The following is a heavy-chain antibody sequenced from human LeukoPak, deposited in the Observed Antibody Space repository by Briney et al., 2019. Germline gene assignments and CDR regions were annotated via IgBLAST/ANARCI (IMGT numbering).Heavy chain of an antibody. CDR3: ARYFDWSDAFDV. CDR1: GGSISSHY. D-gene: IGHD3-9*01. J-gene: IGHJ3*01. Sequence: SETLSLTCTVSGGSISSHYWSWIRHPPGKGLEWIGYIYYSGSTNYNPSLKGRVTISLGTSKNQFSLKLSSVTAADTAVYYCARYFDWSDAFDVWGQGTMVTVSS. V-gene: IGHV4-59*11. CDR2: IYYSGST.